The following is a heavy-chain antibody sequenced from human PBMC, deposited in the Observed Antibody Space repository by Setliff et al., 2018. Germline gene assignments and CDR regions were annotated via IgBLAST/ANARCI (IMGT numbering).Heavy chain of an antibody. J-gene: IGHJ4*02. CDR1: GYTFTNYG. CDR3: ARADYSSSLHYFDC. V-gene: IGHV1-18*01. D-gene: IGHD6-13*01. CDR2: IGAYNGNT. Sequence: GASVKVSCKASGYTFTNYGVTWVRQAPGQGLEWMGWIGAYNGNTNYAQKLQGRVTVTTDTFTNTGYMELRSLRSDDTAFYYCARADYSSSLHYFDCWGQGTLVTVSS.